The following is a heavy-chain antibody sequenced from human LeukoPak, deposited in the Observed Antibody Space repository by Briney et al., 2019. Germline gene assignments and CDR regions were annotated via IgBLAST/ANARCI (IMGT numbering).Heavy chain of an antibody. CDR1: GYTFTGYY. CDR3: ARAGISWYWGNF. Sequence: ASVKVSCKASGYTFTGYYMHWVRQPPGQGLEWMGWINPNTEGTNYAQKFQGRVTMTRDTSISTAYMELSRLRSDDTAVYYCARAGISWYWGNFWGQGTLVTVSS. J-gene: IGHJ4*02. D-gene: IGHD6-13*01. V-gene: IGHV1-2*02. CDR2: INPNTEGT.